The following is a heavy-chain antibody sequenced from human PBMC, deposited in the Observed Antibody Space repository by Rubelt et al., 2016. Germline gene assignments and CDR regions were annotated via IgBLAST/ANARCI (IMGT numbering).Heavy chain of an antibody. CDR1: GFTFSSYS. Sequence: EVQLVESGGGLVKPGGSLRLSCAASGFTFSSYSMNWVRQAPGKGLEWVSYISRSGPIYYADSVKGRFTISRDNAKNSLYLQMNSLRDEDTAVYYCTRDPHALDYWGQGALVTVSS. CDR2: ISRSGPI. CDR3: TRDPHALDY. V-gene: IGHV3-48*02. J-gene: IGHJ4*02.